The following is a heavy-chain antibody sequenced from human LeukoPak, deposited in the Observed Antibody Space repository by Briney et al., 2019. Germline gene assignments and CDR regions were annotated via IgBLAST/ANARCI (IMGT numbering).Heavy chain of an antibody. Sequence: GGSLRLSCAASGFTFSSYEMNWVRQAPGKGLEWVSYISSSGSTIYYADSVKGRFTISRDNAKNSLYLQMNSLRAEDTAVYYCARAAGYYDRWGYYYYYYMDVWAKGPRSPSP. CDR3: ARAAGYYDRWGYYYYYYMDV. D-gene: IGHD3-22*01. CDR2: ISSSGSTI. J-gene: IGHJ6*03. CDR1: GFTFSSYE. V-gene: IGHV3-48*03.